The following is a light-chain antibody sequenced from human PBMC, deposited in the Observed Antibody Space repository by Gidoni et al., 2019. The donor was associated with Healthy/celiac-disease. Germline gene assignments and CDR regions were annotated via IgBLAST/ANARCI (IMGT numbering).Light chain of an antibody. Sequence: QSVLTQPPSASGTPGQRVTISCSGSSSNIGSNTVNCDQQLPGTAPKLLIYSNNQRPPGVPDRFSGSQSGTSAALAISGLQSEDEADYYCAAWDDSLNRVFGTGTKVTVL. CDR3: AAWDDSLNRV. V-gene: IGLV1-44*01. CDR1: SSNIGSNT. J-gene: IGLJ1*01. CDR2: SNN.